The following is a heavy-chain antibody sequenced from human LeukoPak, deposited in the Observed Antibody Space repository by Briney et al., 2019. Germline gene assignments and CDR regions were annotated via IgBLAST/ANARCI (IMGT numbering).Heavy chain of an antibody. Sequence: SGRSLRLSCAASGFTFKTYSMNWVRQAPGKGLEWVSYISTSSSTIYYADSVKGRFTISRDNTKNSLYLQMSSLRAEDTAVYYCARAYDSSGLYFDYWGQGTLVTVSS. D-gene: IGHD3-22*01. V-gene: IGHV3-48*04. CDR2: ISTSSSTI. CDR3: ARAYDSSGLYFDY. J-gene: IGHJ4*02. CDR1: GFTFKTYS.